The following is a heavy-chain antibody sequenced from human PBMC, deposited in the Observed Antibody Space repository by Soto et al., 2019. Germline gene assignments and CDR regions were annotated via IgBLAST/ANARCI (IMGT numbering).Heavy chain of an antibody. CDR1: GYSFTSYG. Sequence: KISCKGSGYSFTSYGISWVRQAPGQGLEWMGWISAYNGNTNYAQKIQGRVTMTTDTSTSTAYMKLRSLRSDDTAVYYCARGYLRFLEWLSGYYFDYWGQGTLVTVSS. D-gene: IGHD3-3*01. CDR3: ARGYLRFLEWLSGYYFDY. V-gene: IGHV1-18*01. CDR2: ISAYNGNT. J-gene: IGHJ4*02.